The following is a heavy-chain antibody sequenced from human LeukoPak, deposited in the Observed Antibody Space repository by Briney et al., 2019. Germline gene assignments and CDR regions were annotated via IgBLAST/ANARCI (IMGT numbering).Heavy chain of an antibody. CDR2: INSNGDEI. D-gene: IGHD6-6*01. V-gene: IGHV3-23*01. Sequence: GGSLKLSCAASGFTFSTYAMTWVRQAPGKGLEWVSGINSNGDEIYYADSVRGRFTISRDNSNNALYLQMDSLRTEDTAVYYCANWIGSSSRDYWGQGTLVTVSS. CDR1: GFTFSTYA. CDR3: ANWIGSSSRDY. J-gene: IGHJ4*02.